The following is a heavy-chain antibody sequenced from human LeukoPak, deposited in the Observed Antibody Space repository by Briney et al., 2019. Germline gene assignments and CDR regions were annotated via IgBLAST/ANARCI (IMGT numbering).Heavy chain of an antibody. CDR1: GYTFTGYY. V-gene: IGHV3-23*01. D-gene: IGHD6-13*01. CDR2: ISGSGTNT. CDR3: AKGSVPIISSSYFDY. Sequence: SCKASGYTFTGYYMHWVRQAPGKGLEWVSVISGSGTNTYYADSVKGRFTISRDNSKNTLFLQMHSLRAEDTAVYYCAKGSVPIISSSYFDYWGQGTLVTVSS. J-gene: IGHJ4*02.